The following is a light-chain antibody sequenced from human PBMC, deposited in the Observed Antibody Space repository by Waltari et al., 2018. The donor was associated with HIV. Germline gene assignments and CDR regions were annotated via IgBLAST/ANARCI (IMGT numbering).Light chain of an antibody. Sequence: SYVLTQPPSVSVAPGQTARLPCWGNTTATISVHWYQQKPGRAPVLVSYYDSDRPSGIPERFSGSNSGNTATLTISRVEAGDEADYYCQVWDNNSEHPGVVFGGGTKLTVL. CDR1: TTATIS. CDR3: QVWDNNSEHPGVV. V-gene: IGLV3-21*04. J-gene: IGLJ2*01. CDR2: YDS.